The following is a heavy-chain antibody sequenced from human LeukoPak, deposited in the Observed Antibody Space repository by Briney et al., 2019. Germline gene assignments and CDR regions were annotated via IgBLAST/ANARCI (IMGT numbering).Heavy chain of an antibody. CDR1: GFTFSRYA. D-gene: IGHD2-2*02. Sequence: HPGGSLRLSCAASGFTFSRYAMNWVRQAPGKGLEWVSVIYSGGSTYYADSVKGRFTISRDNSKNTLYLQMNSLRAEDTAVYYCARAIVVVPAAVLGFDPWGQGTLVTVSS. CDR3: ARAIVVVPAAVLGFDP. V-gene: IGHV3-53*01. J-gene: IGHJ5*02. CDR2: IYSGGST.